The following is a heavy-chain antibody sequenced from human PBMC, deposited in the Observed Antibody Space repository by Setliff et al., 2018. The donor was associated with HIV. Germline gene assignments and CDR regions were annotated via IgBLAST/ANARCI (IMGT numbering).Heavy chain of an antibody. CDR3: ARLFQWMSYSFDI. V-gene: IGHV4-39*01. J-gene: IGHJ3*02. D-gene: IGHD5-12*01. Sequence: SETLSLTCTVSGGSISSSSYYWGWIRQPPGKGLEWIGSINHSGNTYQSPSLKTRVDLSVDTSKKQFSLNLRSVTAADTGVYYCARLFQWMSYSFDIWGQGTVVTVSS. CDR1: GGSISSSSYY. CDR2: INHSGNT.